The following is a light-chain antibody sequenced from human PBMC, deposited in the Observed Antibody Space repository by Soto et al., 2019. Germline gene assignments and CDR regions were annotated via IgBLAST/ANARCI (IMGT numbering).Light chain of an antibody. CDR2: GNS. CDR3: QSYDSSLSGVV. CDR1: SSNIGAGYD. J-gene: IGLJ2*01. V-gene: IGLV1-40*01. Sequence: QSVLTQPTSVSGAPGQRVTISCTGSSSNIGAGYDVHWYQQLPGTAPKLLIYGNSNRPSGVPDRFSGSKSGTSASLAITGRQAEYEADYYCQSYDSSLSGVVFGGGTKVTVL.